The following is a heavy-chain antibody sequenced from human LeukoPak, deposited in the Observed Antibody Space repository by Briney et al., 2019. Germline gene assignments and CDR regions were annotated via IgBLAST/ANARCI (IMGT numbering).Heavy chain of an antibody. V-gene: IGHV3-30*18. J-gene: IGHJ6*03. CDR2: ISYDGSDK. CDR1: RFTFSNYV. CDR3: AKEPNLSFYYMAD. D-gene: IGHD1-14*01. Sequence: GGSLRLSYAASRFTFSNYVMHWVRQAPGKGLEWVAVISYDGSDKYYADSVKGRFTISRDNSNSTLYLQMTSLRADDTAIYYCAKEPNLSFYYMADWGKGTTVTISS.